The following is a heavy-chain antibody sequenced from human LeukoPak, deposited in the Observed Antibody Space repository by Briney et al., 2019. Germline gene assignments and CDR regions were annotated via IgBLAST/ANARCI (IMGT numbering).Heavy chain of an antibody. V-gene: IGHV3-23*01. CDR2: ISGSGSST. CDR1: GFTFKNYA. CDR3: ADGLGRTFDY. J-gene: IGHJ4*02. D-gene: IGHD3-16*01. Sequence: VGSLRLSCAASGFTFKNYAMSWVRQAPGKGLEWVSGISGSGSSTNYADSVKGRFTISRDNSKNTLYLQMNSLRADDTAVYYCADGLGRTFDYWGQGTLVTVSS.